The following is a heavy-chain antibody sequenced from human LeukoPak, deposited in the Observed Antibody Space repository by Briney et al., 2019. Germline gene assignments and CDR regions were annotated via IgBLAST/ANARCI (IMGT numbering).Heavy chain of an antibody. J-gene: IGHJ4*02. Sequence: GGSLRLSCAASGFTFSSYGMHWVRQAPGKGLEWVAVIWYDGSNKYYADSVKGRFTISRDNSKNTLYLQMNSLRAEDTAVYYCARERSTAKAIDYWGQGTLVTVSS. V-gene: IGHV3-33*01. CDR2: IWYDGSNK. CDR3: ARERSTAKAIDY. CDR1: GFTFSSYG. D-gene: IGHD5-18*01.